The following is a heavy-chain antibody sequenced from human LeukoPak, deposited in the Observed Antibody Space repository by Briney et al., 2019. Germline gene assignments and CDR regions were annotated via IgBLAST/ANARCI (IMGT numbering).Heavy chain of an antibody. D-gene: IGHD3-10*01. CDR3: ARGSTYGSGSYLSVY. CDR2: ISAYNGNT. Sequence: GASVKVSCKASGYTFTSYGISWVRQAPGQGLEWMGWISAYNGNTNYAQKLQGRVTMTTDTSTSTAYMELRSLRSDDTAVYYCARGSTYGSGSYLSVYWGQGTLVTVSS. CDR1: GYTFTSYG. J-gene: IGHJ4*02. V-gene: IGHV1-18*01.